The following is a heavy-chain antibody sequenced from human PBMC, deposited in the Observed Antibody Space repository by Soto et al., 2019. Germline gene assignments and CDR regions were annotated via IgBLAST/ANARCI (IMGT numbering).Heavy chain of an antibody. D-gene: IGHD6-6*01. CDR1: GDSVNSAY. J-gene: IGHJ4*02. CDR2: IYHTGRT. Sequence: QVQLQEMGPGLVKPSQTLTITCSVSGDSVNSAYWSWIRQLPGKGLEWMGNIYHTGRTFYNPSLKSRVAISIDTSQPLFSLKVRSVTAADTAVYYCARTDAYNSSFFDSWGQVTVVTVSS. CDR3: ARTDAYNSSFFDS. V-gene: IGHV4-31*03.